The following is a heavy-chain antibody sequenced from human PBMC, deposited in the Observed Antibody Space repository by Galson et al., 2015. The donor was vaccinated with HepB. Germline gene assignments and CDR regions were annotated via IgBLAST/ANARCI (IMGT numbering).Heavy chain of an antibody. CDR1: GFIFSNYA. CDR3: VKDLFCRSTGCYYSYFDS. J-gene: IGHJ4*02. V-gene: IGHV3-64D*09. D-gene: IGHD1-26*01. Sequence: SLRLSCAASGFIFSNYAMHWVRRAPGKGLEYVSAIGGDGGSTYYADSVRGRFTISRDNSENTLYLQMSSLRADDTAVYYCVKDLFCRSTGCYYSYFDSWGQGTLLTVSS. CDR2: IGGDGGST.